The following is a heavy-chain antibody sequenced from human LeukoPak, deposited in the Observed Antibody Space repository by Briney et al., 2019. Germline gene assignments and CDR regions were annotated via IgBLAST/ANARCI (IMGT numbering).Heavy chain of an antibody. CDR3: ASTSPAGSGYDY. D-gene: IGHD5-12*01. Sequence: GGSLRLSCAASGFTFGSYSMNWVRQAPGKGLEWVSYISSSSSTIYYADSVEGRFTISRDNAKNSLYLQMNSLRAEDTAVYYCASTSPAGSGYDYWGQGTLVTVSS. V-gene: IGHV3-48*04. CDR1: GFTFGSYS. CDR2: ISSSSSTI. J-gene: IGHJ4*02.